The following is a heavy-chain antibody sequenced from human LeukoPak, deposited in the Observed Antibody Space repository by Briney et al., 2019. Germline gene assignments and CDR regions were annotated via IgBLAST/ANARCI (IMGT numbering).Heavy chain of an antibody. D-gene: IGHD4-11*01. J-gene: IGHJ4*02. CDR3: ARSYSNYVD. CDR2: IHNSGST. CDR1: GGSISSYY. Sequence: PSETLSLTCTVSGGSISSYYWSWIRQPAGKGLEWIGHIHNSGSTNYNPSLKSRVTMSIDASKNQFSLRLSSVTAADTAVYYCARSYSNYVDWGQGTLVTVSS. V-gene: IGHV4-4*07.